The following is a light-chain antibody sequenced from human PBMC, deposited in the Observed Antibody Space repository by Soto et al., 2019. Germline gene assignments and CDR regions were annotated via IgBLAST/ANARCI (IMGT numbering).Light chain of an antibody. V-gene: IGKV1-27*01. CDR2: AAS. J-gene: IGKJ5*01. Sequence: DIPMPQSTSSLSASMGYRGAITCLASQAISHSLAWYQYKPGKPPQLLIYAASTLQSGVPSRFSGSGSGTDFTLTISGLQPEDLATYYCQSYNTARPTFGQGTRLEIK. CDR3: QSYNTARPT. CDR1: QAISHS.